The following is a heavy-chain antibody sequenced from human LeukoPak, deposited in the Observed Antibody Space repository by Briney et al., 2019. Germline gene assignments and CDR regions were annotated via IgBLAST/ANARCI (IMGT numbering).Heavy chain of an antibody. CDR1: GFSFISYG. J-gene: IGHJ4*02. D-gene: IGHD4-17*01. CDR2: ISDDGRNK. CDR3: AKRPSDYGDYVTYFDY. Sequence: GGSLRLSCAASGFSFISYGMHWVREAPGKGLEWVGVISDDGRNKKYADSVKGRFTISRDNSKDTLYLQMNSLRDEDTAVYYCAKRPSDYGDYVTYFDYWGQGTLVTVSS. V-gene: IGHV3-30*18.